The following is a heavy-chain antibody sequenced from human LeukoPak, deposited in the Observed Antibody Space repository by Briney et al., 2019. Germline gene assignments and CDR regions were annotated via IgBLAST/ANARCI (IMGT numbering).Heavy chain of an antibody. CDR1: GFTFDDYG. J-gene: IGHJ4*02. D-gene: IGHD3-10*01. Sequence: PGGSLRLSCAASGFTFDDYGMSWVRQAPGKGLEWVSGINWNGGSTGYADSVKGRFTISRDNAKNSLYLLMNSLRAEDTAVYYCARERASESYYKAPPFDLWGQGTLVTVSS. CDR3: ARERASESYYKAPPFDL. CDR2: INWNGGST. V-gene: IGHV3-20*04.